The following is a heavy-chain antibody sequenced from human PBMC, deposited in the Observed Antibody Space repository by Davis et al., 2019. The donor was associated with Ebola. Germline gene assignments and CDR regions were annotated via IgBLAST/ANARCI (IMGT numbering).Heavy chain of an antibody. CDR1: GFTFTSYA. V-gene: IGHV3-23*01. CDR2: IGGNGGRT. D-gene: IGHD3-10*01. Sequence: PGGSLRLSCAASGFTFTSYAMSWVRQAPGKGLEWVSAIGGNGGRTYYADSVKGRFTIARDNSRNTLYLQMNSLRAEDTALYYCAKGGRIRSPGIGDKWGQGTLVTVSS. J-gene: IGHJ4*02. CDR3: AKGGRIRSPGIGDK.